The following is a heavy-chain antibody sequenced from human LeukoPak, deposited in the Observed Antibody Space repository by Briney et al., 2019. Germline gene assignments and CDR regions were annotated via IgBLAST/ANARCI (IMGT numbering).Heavy chain of an antibody. CDR1: GGSISSRRYY. D-gene: IGHD4-11*01. CDR2: IYYSAST. Sequence: PSETLSLTCTVSGGSISSRRYYSGRIRQPPGKGLERLGRIYYSASTYYNPSLKSRVTISVDTSKNQFTLKLSSVTAADTDVYYCARGHYSNYAYYYYYIDVWGKGTTVTVSS. J-gene: IGHJ6*03. CDR3: ARGHYSNYAYYYYYIDV. V-gene: IGHV4-39*06.